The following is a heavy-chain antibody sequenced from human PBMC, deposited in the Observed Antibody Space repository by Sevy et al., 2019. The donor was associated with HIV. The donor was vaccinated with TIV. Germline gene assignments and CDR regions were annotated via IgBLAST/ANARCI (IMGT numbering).Heavy chain of an antibody. J-gene: IGHJ3*02. CDR2: ISSSSSYI. Sequence: GGSLRLSCAASGFTFSSYSMNWVRQAPGKGLEWVSSISSSSSYIYYADSVKGRFNISRDNAKNSLYLQMNSLRAEDTAVYYCARDLGGYGSGSYYDHDAFDIWGQGTMVTVSS. D-gene: IGHD3-10*01. CDR3: ARDLGGYGSGSYYDHDAFDI. V-gene: IGHV3-21*01. CDR1: GFTFSSYS.